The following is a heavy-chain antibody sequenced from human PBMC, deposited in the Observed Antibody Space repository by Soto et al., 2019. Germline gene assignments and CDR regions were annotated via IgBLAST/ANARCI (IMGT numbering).Heavy chain of an antibody. V-gene: IGHV1-69*08. D-gene: IGHD2-21*02. J-gene: IGHJ4*02. CDR1: GGTFSSYT. CDR2: IIPILCIA. CDR3: ARDRGCGGDGDNFDY. Sequence: QDQLVQSGAEVKKPGSSVKVSCKASGGTFSSYTISWVRQAPGQGLEWMGRIIPILCIANYAQKFQGRVTITADKSTSTAYMELSSMRSEDTDVYYWARDRGCGGDGDNFDYRGQGTLVTVSS.